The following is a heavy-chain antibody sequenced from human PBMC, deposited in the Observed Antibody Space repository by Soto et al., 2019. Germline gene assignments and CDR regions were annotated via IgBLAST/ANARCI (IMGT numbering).Heavy chain of an antibody. J-gene: IGHJ4*02. Sequence: QVQLVESGGGVVQPGRSLRLSCEASGFTFQSYGMHWVRQAPGKGLAWVAVVWYDGTNKKYADSVKGRFNIYRDNSKNTLYLQMDSLRAEDTGIYDCARGGHSSCWYRLEAYFFDYWGQGSLVTVSS. CDR2: VWYDGTNK. CDR3: ARGGHSSCWYRLEAYFFDY. CDR1: GFTFQSYG. V-gene: IGHV3-33*01. D-gene: IGHD6-13*01.